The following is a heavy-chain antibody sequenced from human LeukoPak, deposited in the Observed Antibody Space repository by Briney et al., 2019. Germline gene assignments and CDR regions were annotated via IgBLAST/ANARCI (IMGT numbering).Heavy chain of an antibody. CDR3: ARDRSVVYDFWSGYFSGPLDY. V-gene: IGHV1-46*01. CDR1: GYTFTSYY. Sequence: ASVKVSCKASGYTFTSYYMHWVRQAPGQGLEWMGIINPSGGSTSYAQKFQGRVTMTRDTSTSTVYMELSSLRSEDTAVYYCARDRSVVYDFWSGYFSGPLDYWGQGTLVTVSS. CDR2: INPSGGST. J-gene: IGHJ4*02. D-gene: IGHD3-3*01.